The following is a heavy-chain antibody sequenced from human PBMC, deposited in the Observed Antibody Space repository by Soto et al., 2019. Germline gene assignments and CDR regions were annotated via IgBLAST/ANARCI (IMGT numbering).Heavy chain of an antibody. CDR2: ISGSGGST. J-gene: IGHJ6*03. Sequence: GGSLRLSCAASGFTFSSYAMSWVRQAPGKGLEWVSAISGSGGSTYYADSVKGRFTISRDNSKNTLYLQMNSLRAEDTAVYYCAKGAKSCSGGSCYWYYYYYYMDVWGKGTTVTVSS. D-gene: IGHD2-15*01. CDR1: GFTFSSYA. V-gene: IGHV3-23*01. CDR3: AKGAKSCSGGSCYWYYYYYYMDV.